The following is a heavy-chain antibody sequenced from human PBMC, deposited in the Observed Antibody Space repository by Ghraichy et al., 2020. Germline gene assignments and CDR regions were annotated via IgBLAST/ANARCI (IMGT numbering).Heavy chain of an antibody. J-gene: IGHJ3*02. CDR2: IIPILGIA. CDR3: ARVLRYFDWLRPFDSFDAFDI. V-gene: IGHV1-69*04. D-gene: IGHD3-9*01. CDR1: GGTFSSYA. Sequence: SVKVSCKASGGTFSSYAISWVRQAPGQGLEWMGRIIPILGIANYAQKFQGRVTITADKSTSTAYMELSSLRSEDTAVYYCARVLRYFDWLRPFDSFDAFDIWGQGTMVTVSS.